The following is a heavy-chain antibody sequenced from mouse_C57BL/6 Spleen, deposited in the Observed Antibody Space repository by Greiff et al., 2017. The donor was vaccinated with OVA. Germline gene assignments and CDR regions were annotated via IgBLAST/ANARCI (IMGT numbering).Heavy chain of an antibody. D-gene: IGHD2-4*01. Sequence: QVQLQQPGAELVMPGASVKLSCKASGYTFTSYWMHWVKQRPGQGLEWIGEIDPSDSYTNYTPKLKGKSTLPVDKSSSTAYMHLSSLKSEDSAVYYWSRGDDYSWFAYWGQGTLVTVSA. CDR2: IDPSDSYT. CDR3: SRGDDYSWFAY. CDR1: GYTFTSYW. J-gene: IGHJ3*01. V-gene: IGHV1-69*01.